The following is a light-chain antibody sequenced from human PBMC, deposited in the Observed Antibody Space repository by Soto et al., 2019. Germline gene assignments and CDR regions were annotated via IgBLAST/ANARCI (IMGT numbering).Light chain of an antibody. CDR1: RSNIGSKT. V-gene: IGLV1-44*01. CDR2: DDY. Sequence: QSVLTQPPSASGTPGQRVTISCSESRSNIGSKTVYWYQQLPGAAPKLLISDDYDRSSGVPDRFSASKSGTSASLAISGLQSEDEAAYYCATWDDSLNGRVFGGGTKLTVL. J-gene: IGLJ2*01. CDR3: ATWDDSLNGRV.